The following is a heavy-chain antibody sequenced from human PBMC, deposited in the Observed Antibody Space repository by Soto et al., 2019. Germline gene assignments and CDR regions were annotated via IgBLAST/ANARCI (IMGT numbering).Heavy chain of an antibody. D-gene: IGHD2-15*01. CDR2: IYYSGST. CDR3: ARVNRVQYCSGGSCRYNWFDS. CDR1: GGTISSYY. Sequence: PSETMSVTCTVAGGTISSYYLSWIRQPPGKGLEWIGYIYYSGSTNYNPSLKSRVTISVDTSKNQFSLKLSSVTAADTAVYYCARVNRVQYCSGGSCRYNWFDSWGQGTLVTVSS. V-gene: IGHV4-59*01. J-gene: IGHJ5*01.